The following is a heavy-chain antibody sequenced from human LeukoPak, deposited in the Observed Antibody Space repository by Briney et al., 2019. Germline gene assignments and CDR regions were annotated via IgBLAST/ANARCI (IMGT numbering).Heavy chain of an antibody. D-gene: IGHD1-26*01. V-gene: IGHV3-43*02. CDR3: AKAGMVATLYYGMDV. CDR1: GFTFDDYA. J-gene: IGHJ6*02. Sequence: GGSLRLSCAASGFTFDDYAMHWVRQAPGKGLEWVSLISGDGGSTYYADSVKGRFTISRDNSKNSLYLQMNSLGTKSTALYYCAKAGMVATLYYGMDVWGQGTTVTVSS. CDR2: ISGDGGST.